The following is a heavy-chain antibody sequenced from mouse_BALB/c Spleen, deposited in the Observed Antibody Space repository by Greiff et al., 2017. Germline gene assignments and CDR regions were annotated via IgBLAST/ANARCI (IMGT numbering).Heavy chain of an antibody. J-gene: IGHJ3*01. Sequence: EVKLQESGPDLVKPSQSLSLTCTVTGYSITSGYSWHWIRQFPGNKLEWMGYIHYSGSTNYNPSLKSRISITRDTSKNQFFLQLNSVTTEDTATYYCAEGDYGRGGFAYWGQGTLVTVSA. D-gene: IGHD1-1*01. CDR2: IHYSGST. CDR1: GYSITSGYS. CDR3: AEGDYGRGGFAY. V-gene: IGHV3-1*02.